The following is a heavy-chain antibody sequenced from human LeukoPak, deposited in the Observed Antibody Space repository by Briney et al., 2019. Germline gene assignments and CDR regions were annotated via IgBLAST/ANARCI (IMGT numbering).Heavy chain of an antibody. CDR2: INPNSGGT. CDR3: ARLSGSYAADLFDY. V-gene: IGHV1-2*02. CDR1: GYTFTGYY. D-gene: IGHD1-26*01. J-gene: IGHJ4*02. Sequence: ASVKVSCKASGYTFTGYYMHWVRQAPGQGLEWMGWINPNSGGTNYAQKFQGRVTMTRDTSISTAYLQWSSLKASDTAMYYCARLSGSYAADLFDYWGQGTLVTVSS.